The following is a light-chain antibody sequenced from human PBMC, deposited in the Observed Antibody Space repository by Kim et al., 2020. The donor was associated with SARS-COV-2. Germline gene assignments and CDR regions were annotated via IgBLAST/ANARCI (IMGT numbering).Light chain of an antibody. CDR3: QQYGSSHT. CDR2: GAS. CDR1: QSVSSSY. V-gene: IGKV3-20*01. J-gene: IGKJ4*01. Sequence: LSPGERATLSCRASQSVSSSYLAWYQQKPGQAPKLLIYGASSRATGIPDRFSGSGSGADFTLTISRLEPEDFAVYYCQQYGSSHTLGGGTKVDIK.